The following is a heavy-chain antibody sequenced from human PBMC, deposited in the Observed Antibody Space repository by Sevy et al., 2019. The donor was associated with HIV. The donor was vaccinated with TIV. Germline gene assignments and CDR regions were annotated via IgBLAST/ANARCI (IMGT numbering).Heavy chain of an antibody. CDR2: FDPQHGET. J-gene: IGHJ5*02. CDR1: GYTLTKLS. Sequence: ASVKVSCKVSGYTLTKLSIHWVRQAPGKGLEWMEHFDPQHGETIYAERFQGRVTITADTSIDTGYMELSRLTSEDTAVYYCATVGLRYFSGSSTYQGDWFDPWGQGTLVTVSS. V-gene: IGHV1-24*01. CDR3: ATVGLRYFSGSSTYQGDWFDP. D-gene: IGHD2-15*01.